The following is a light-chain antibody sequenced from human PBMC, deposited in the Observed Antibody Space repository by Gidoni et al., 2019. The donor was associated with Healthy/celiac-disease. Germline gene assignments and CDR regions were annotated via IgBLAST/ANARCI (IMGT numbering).Light chain of an antibody. CDR2: WAS. CDR3: QQYYSTPWT. V-gene: IGKV4-1*01. Sequence: QSVLYSSNNKNYLAWYQQKPGQPPKLLIYWASTRESGVPDRFSGSGSGTDFTLTISSLQAEDVAVYYCQQYYSTPWTFGQXTKVEIK. CDR1: QSVLYSSNNKNY. J-gene: IGKJ1*01.